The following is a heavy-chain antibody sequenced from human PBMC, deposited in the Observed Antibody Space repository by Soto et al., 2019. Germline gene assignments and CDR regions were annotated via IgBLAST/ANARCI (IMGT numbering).Heavy chain of an antibody. J-gene: IGHJ6*01. CDR3: ARDSTQYCSSTSCYYYGMDV. CDR1: GGSISSYY. V-gene: IGHV4-59*01. D-gene: IGHD2-2*01. CDR2: IYYSGST. Sequence: QVQLQESGPGLVKPSETLSLTCTVSGGSISSYYWSWIRQPPGKGLEWIGYIYYSGSTNYNPSLTSLVTISVDTSKHQFSLKLSSVTAADTAVYYCARDSTQYCSSTSCYYYGMDVWGQGTTVTVSS.